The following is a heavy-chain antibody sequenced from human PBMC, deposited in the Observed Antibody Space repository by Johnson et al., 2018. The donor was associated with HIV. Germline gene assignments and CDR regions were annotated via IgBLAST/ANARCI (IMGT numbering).Heavy chain of an antibody. CDR3: ARLPSGYSRDDLDI. D-gene: IGHD5-18*01. J-gene: IGHJ3*02. CDR1: GFTFSSYA. V-gene: IGHV3-23*04. Sequence: VQLVESGGGVVQPGRSLRLSCAASGFTFSSYAMSWVRQAPGKGLEWVSAISGSGGSTYYADSVKGRFTISRDNSKNTLYLQINSLRPEDTAVYYCARLPSGYSRDDLDIWGQGTMVTVSS. CDR2: ISGSGGST.